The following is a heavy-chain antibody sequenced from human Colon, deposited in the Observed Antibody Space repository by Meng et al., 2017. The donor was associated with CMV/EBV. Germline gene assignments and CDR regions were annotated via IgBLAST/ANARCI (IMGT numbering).Heavy chain of an antibody. D-gene: IGHD2-8*01. CDR3: SIDVSEAGNGELDY. V-gene: IGHV3-15*01. CDR1: GFSFTSAW. Sequence: GESLKISCAASGFSFTSAWMTWVRQAPGKGLEWVGRIKSKTSGGTSDFAALMEGRFTISRDDSKKTVYLQMNSLKSEDTAVYYCSIDVSEAGNGELDYWGQGTLVTVSS. J-gene: IGHJ4*02. CDR2: IKSKTSGGTS.